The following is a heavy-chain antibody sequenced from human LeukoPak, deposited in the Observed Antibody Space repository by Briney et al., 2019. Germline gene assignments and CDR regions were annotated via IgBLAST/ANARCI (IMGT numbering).Heavy chain of an antibody. V-gene: IGHV3-48*01. CDR2: INTGSTTI. CDR1: GFTFSPYT. J-gene: IGHJ3*01. D-gene: IGHD6-6*01. Sequence: GGSLRLSCAASGFTFSPYTIHWFRQPPGKGLEWVSYINTGSTTIYYADSVKGRFTISRDNAKNSLYLHMNSLRAEDTAVYYCARDSSVCEFDVWGQGTMVTVSS. CDR3: ARDSSVCEFDV.